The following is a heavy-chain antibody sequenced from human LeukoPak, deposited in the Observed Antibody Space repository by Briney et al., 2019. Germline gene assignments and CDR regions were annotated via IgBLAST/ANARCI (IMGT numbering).Heavy chain of an antibody. CDR1: GFTFSSYS. Sequence: PGGSLRLSCAASGFTFSSYSMNWVRQAPGKGLEWISYISSSSSTISYADSVKGRFTISRDNAKNSLYLQMNSLRAEDTAVYYCMRVSRIDYSGNPEGDVWGKGTTVTVSS. CDR2: ISSSSSTI. J-gene: IGHJ6*04. V-gene: IGHV3-48*04. D-gene: IGHD4-23*01. CDR3: MRVSRIDYSGNPEGDV.